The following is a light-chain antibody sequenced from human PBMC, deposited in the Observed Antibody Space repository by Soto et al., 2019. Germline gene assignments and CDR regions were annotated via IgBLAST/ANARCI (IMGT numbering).Light chain of an antibody. V-gene: IGKV3-11*01. J-gene: IGKJ5*01. CDR3: QQRSNWPPIT. CDR1: QSVSSY. Sequence: EIVLTQSPATLSLSPGERATLSCRASQSVSSYLAWYQQKPGQAPRLLIYDASNRVTGIPARFSGSGSGTDFTLTISSLEPEDFAVYYCQQRSNWPPITFGQGTRLEI. CDR2: DAS.